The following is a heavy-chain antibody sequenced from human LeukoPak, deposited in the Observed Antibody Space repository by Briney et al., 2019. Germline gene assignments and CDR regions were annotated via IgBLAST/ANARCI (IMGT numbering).Heavy chain of an antibody. J-gene: IGHJ4*02. D-gene: IGHD6-19*01. CDR2: ISYDGFNP. CDR3: AKVEEMYSSGSYYFDY. CDR1: GFTFSNYG. V-gene: IGHV3-30*18. Sequence: GGSLRLSCAASGFTFSNYGMHWVRQAPGKGLEWVAVISYDGFNPYYADSVKGRFTISRDNSKSTLWLQMNSLRAEDTAVYYCAKVEEMYSSGSYYFDYWGQGTLVTVSS.